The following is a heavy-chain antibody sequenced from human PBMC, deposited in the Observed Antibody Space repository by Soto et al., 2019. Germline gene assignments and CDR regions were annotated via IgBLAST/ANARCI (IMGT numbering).Heavy chain of an antibody. Sequence: QLQLQESGPGLVKPSETLSLTCTVSGGSISSSSYYWGWIRQPPGKGLEWIGSIYYSGSTYYNPSLKSRVTKSVDTSNNHYSLKMSSVTAADTAVYYCASQQLVHYYYGMDVWGQGTTVTVSS. V-gene: IGHV4-39*02. CDR2: IYYSGST. D-gene: IGHD6-13*01. J-gene: IGHJ6*02. CDR3: ASQQLVHYYYGMDV. CDR1: GGSISSSSYY.